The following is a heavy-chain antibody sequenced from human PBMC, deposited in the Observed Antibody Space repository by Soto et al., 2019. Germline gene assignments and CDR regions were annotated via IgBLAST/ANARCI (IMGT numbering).Heavy chain of an antibody. CDR3: AKGGRQWLVTSDFNY. CDR2: VSHDGRNT. V-gene: IGHV3-30*18. Sequence: VQLVESGGGVVQPGRSLRLSCAASGFTFSDYAMHWVRQAPGKGLEWVAVVSHDGRNTHYADSVKGRFTISRDSSKNTASLEMTSRSAEDTAVYYCAKGGRQWLVTSDFNYWGQGALVTVSS. CDR1: GFTFSDYA. D-gene: IGHD6-19*01. J-gene: IGHJ4*02.